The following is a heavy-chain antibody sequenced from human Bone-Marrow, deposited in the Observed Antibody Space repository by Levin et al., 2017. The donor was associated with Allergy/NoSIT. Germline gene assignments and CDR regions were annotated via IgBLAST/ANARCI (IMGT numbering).Heavy chain of an antibody. Sequence: PGGSLRLSCEASGFTFEDYGMHWVRQVPGKGLQWVSGITAKSDNIGYADSVKGRFTVSRDNAKKSLFLQMNSLRPEDTALYYCAKVRAAPSGTGYFDSWGQGAWVTVSS. D-gene: IGHD1-26*01. J-gene: IGHJ4*02. CDR3: AKVRAAPSGTGYFDS. CDR2: ITAKSDNI. V-gene: IGHV3-9*01. CDR1: GFTFEDYG.